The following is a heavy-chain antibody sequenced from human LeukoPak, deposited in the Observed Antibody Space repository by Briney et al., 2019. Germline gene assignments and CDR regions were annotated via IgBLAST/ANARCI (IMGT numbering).Heavy chain of an antibody. CDR3: AKDSGYCSSTSCYAAAY. CDR2: IRYDGSNK. D-gene: IGHD2-2*01. J-gene: IGHJ4*02. V-gene: IGHV3-30*02. CDR1: GFTFSGYG. Sequence: GGSLRLSCAASGFTFSGYGMHWVRQAPGKGLEWVAFIRYDGSNKYHADSVKGRFTISRDNSKNTLYLQMNSLRAEDTAVYYCAKDSGYCSSTSCYAAAYWGQGTLVTVSS.